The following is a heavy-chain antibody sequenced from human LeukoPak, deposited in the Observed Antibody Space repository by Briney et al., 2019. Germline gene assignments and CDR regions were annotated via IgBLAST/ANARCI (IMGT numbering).Heavy chain of an antibody. J-gene: IGHJ6*03. D-gene: IGHD6-13*01. Sequence: GGSMRLSCAASGFTFDDYYMTWIRQAPGEGLEWVSYISSSGSTIFYAGSVKGRFTISRDNDTNSLYLQMNSLRAEDTAVYYCAREVRPRITAAAHHYYYMDVWGKGTTVTVSS. CDR3: AREVRPRITAAAHHYYYMDV. CDR2: ISSSGSTI. V-gene: IGHV3-11*04. CDR1: GFTFDDYY.